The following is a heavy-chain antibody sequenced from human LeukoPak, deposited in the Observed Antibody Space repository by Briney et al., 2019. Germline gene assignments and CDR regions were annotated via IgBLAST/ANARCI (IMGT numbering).Heavy chain of an antibody. CDR1: GGSINSYY. J-gene: IGHJ4*02. D-gene: IGHD3-10*01. Sequence: SETLSLTCTVSGGSINSYYWSWIRQPAGKGLEWIGRMYTSGSTNYNPSLKSRVTMSVDTSKNQFSLKLSSVTAADTAVYYCARDAAYYYGSGSYRNGFDYWGQGSLVTVSS. V-gene: IGHV4-4*07. CDR2: MYTSGST. CDR3: ARDAAYYYGSGSYRNGFDY.